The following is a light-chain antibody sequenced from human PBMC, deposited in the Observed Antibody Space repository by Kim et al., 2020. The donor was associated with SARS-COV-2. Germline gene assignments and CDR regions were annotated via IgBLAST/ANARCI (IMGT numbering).Light chain of an antibody. J-gene: IGKJ2*01. Sequence: LSPGERATLSCRASQSVSSSYLAWYQQKPGQAPRLLIYGASSRATGIPDRFSGSGSGTDFTLTISRLEPEDFAVYYCQQYGSSPYTFGQGPSWRSN. CDR2: GAS. CDR1: QSVSSSY. CDR3: QQYGSSPYT. V-gene: IGKV3-20*01.